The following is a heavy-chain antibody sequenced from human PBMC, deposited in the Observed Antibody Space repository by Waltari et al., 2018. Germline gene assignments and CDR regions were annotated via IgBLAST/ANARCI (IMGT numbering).Heavy chain of an antibody. CDR3: ASGLQDTAMLL. V-gene: IGHV1-69*05. CDR2: CSVSLRTE. J-gene: IGHJ6*04. Sequence: QVQLVQSGAEVKKPGSSVKVSCKASGGHFSSCAIRWVRQAPGQGLEWVGGCSVSLRTENAEQNVQGRGTITTDEATGTAYMELRSLRVEDTAVYYCASGLQDTAMLLWGKGTTVTVSS. D-gene: IGHD5-18*01. CDR1: GGHFSSCA.